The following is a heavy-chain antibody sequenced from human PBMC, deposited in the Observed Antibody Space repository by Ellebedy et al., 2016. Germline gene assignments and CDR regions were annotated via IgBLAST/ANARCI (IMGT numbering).Heavy chain of an antibody. D-gene: IGHD3-10*01. CDR1: GYTFTTFS. CDR3: AKTSGWGYGEN. J-gene: IGHJ4*02. V-gene: IGHV1-18*04. CDR2: VNTFRGNT. Sequence: ASVKVSCXASGYTFTTFSITWVRQVPGQGLEWMGFVNTFRGNTKFAQKFQGRVSMTTDSSTHTAYMDLRSLRSDDTAMYYCAKTSGWGYGENWGPGTLVTVSS.